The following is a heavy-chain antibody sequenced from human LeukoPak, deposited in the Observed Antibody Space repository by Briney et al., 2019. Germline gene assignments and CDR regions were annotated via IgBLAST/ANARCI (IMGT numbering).Heavy chain of an antibody. D-gene: IGHD3-22*01. J-gene: IGHJ6*02. V-gene: IGHV1-18*01. Sequence: ASVKVSCKASGYTFTKYGFSWVRQAPGQGLEWMGWMSVYNENTNYALKFQGRLTMTTDTSTSTAYMELWGLRSDDTAVYYCARDRYYDSSGYIYFYGMDVWGQGTTVTVSS. CDR2: MSVYNENT. CDR1: GYTFTKYG. CDR3: ARDRYYDSSGYIYFYGMDV.